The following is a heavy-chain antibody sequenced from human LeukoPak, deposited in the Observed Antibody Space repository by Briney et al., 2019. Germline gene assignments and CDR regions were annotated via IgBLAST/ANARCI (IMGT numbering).Heavy chain of an antibody. D-gene: IGHD6-19*01. Sequence: KPSETLSLTCAVYGGSFSGYYWSWIRQPPGKGLEWIGEINHSGSTNYNPSLKSRVTISVDTSKNQFSLKLSSVTAADTAVYYCARGSERQWLVRTTGFDYWGQGTLVTVSS. CDR3: ARGSERQWLVRTTGFDY. V-gene: IGHV4-34*01. J-gene: IGHJ4*02. CDR1: GGSFSGYY. CDR2: INHSGST.